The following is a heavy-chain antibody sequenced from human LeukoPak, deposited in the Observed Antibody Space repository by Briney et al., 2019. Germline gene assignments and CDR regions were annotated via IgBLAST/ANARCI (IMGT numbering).Heavy chain of an antibody. CDR3: AKDPETAPLWFGELAYWYYFDY. CDR1: GFTVISYA. D-gene: IGHD3-10*01. CDR2: ISVRAPST. V-gene: IGHV3-23*01. Sequence: PGPSLRPSFAASGFTVISYAMRSARQPPGNGLEWVTAISVRAPSTSHASSVKGRFTISRQNTNNTLYLQLNSLRAEETTTYYCAKDPETAPLWFGELAYWYYFDYWGQGTLVTVSS. J-gene: IGHJ4*02.